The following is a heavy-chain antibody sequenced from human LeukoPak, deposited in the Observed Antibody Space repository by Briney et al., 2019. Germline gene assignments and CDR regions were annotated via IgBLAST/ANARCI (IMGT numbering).Heavy chain of an antibody. D-gene: IGHD3-9*01. CDR3: ARYLSPYDILTGYFDY. CDR1: GGSISRSDHY. CDR2: IYHSGST. V-gene: IGHV4-4*02. Sequence: SETLSLTCSVSGGSISRSDHYWSWVRQPPGKGLEWIGEIYHSGSTNYNPSLKSRVTISVDKSKNQFSLKLSSVTAADTAVYYCARYLSPYDILTGYFDYWGQGTLVTVSS. J-gene: IGHJ4*02.